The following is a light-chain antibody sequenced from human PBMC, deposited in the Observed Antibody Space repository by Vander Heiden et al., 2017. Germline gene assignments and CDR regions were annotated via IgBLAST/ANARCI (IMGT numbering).Light chain of an antibody. V-gene: IGKV1-5*03. J-gene: IGKJ5*01. CDR2: QGS. CDR3: QQYHTHPIT. Sequence: DIQMTQSPSTLSASVGDTVTITCRASQDITSRLTWYQQKAGKAPKVLIFQGSTLQSGVPSRFSGGGSGAEFTLTISSLQPDDFATYHCQQYHTHPITFGQGTRLEIK. CDR1: QDITSR.